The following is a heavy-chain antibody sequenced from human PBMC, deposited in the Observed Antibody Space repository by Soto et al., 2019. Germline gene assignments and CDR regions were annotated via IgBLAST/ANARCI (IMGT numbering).Heavy chain of an antibody. CDR3: ARGSGYDSATNYYYYYMDV. V-gene: IGHV4-59*01. Sequence: NPSETLSLTCTVSGGSISSYYWSWIRQPPGKGLEWIGYIYYSGSTNYNPSLKSRVTISVDTSKNQFSLKLSSVTAADTAVYYCARGSGYDSATNYYYYYMDVWGKGTTVTVSS. CDR1: GGSISSYY. CDR2: IYYSGST. J-gene: IGHJ6*03. D-gene: IGHD5-12*01.